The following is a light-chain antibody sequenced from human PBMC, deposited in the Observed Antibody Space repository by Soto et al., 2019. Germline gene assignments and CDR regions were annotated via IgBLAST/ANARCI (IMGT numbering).Light chain of an antibody. J-gene: IGKJ2*01. V-gene: IGKV3-20*01. CDR1: RSISSTY. CDR3: QQYGGSPPYT. CDR2: GAS. Sequence: EIVLTQSPGTLSLSPGERATLSCRASRSISSTYLAWYQQKPCQAPRLLIDGASSRATGIPDRFSGSGSGTDFSRTISRLEPEDFAVYYCQQYGGSPPYTFGQGTKLEIK.